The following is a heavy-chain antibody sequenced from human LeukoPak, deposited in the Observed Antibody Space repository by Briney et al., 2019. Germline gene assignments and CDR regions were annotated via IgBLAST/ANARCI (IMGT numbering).Heavy chain of an antibody. D-gene: IGHD3-10*01. J-gene: IGHJ4*02. CDR1: GYTFSSYW. CDR3: ARDVAGARSY. V-gene: IGHV3-74*01. CDR2: IDTDGRNT. Sequence: GGSLRLSCAASGYTFSSYWMHWVRQVPGQGLVWVSRIDTDGRNTDYADSVRGRFTIYRDNVQNTLYLQMNSLTAEDTAVYYCARDVAGARSYWGQGALVSVSS.